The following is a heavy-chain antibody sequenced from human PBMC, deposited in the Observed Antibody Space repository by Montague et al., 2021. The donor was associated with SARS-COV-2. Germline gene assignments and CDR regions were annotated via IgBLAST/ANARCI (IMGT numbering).Heavy chain of an antibody. CDR1: GGSISSTSFS. D-gene: IGHD6-19*01. V-gene: IGHV4-39*01. Sequence: SETLSLTCSVSGGSISSTSFSWAWIRQPPGKGLEWVGSMYSSGTTYYNRSLKSRVTISGDTSRNQLSVRLSSVTAADTAVYYCARSTSGWFIYWGQGTLVTVSS. CDR3: ARSTSGWFIY. CDR2: MYSSGTT. J-gene: IGHJ4*02.